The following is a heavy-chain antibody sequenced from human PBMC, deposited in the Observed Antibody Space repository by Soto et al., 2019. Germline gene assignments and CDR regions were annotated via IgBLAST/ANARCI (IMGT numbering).Heavy chain of an antibody. D-gene: IGHD3-22*01. Sequence: QVQLQESGPGLVKPSETLSLTCTVSGGPVTSAYWHWIRQPPGKGLEWIGPIYYSDSPSYNPSLNSRVTISVYTFNNHFSLRLTSVTAADTAVYYCARDVPYDASGIWGQGTLVTVS. CDR2: IYYSDSP. V-gene: IGHV4-59*02. CDR3: ARDVPYDASGI. CDR1: GGPVTSAY. J-gene: IGHJ4*02.